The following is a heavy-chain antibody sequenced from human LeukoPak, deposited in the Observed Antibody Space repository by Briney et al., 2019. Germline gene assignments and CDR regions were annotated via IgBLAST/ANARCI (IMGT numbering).Heavy chain of an antibody. CDR2: INHSGST. V-gene: IGHV4-34*01. D-gene: IGHD2-15*01. J-gene: IGHJ5*02. Sequence: PSETLSLTCAVYGGSLSGYYWSWIRQPPGKGLEWIGEINHSGSTNYNPSLTSRGTISVATSKNQCSLKLSSMTAADTAVDYCAREVVVVVAATWWFDPWGQGTLVTVSS. CDR1: GGSLSGYY. CDR3: AREVVVVVAATWWFDP.